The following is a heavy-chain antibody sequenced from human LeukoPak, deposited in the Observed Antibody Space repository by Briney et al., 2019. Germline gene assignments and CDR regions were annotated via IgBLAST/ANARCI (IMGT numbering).Heavy chain of an antibody. CDR1: GYNFTSYW. CDR3: ARRYYYGSGYYYMDV. D-gene: IGHD3-10*01. V-gene: IGHV5-51*01. CDR2: IYPGDSDT. J-gene: IGHJ6*03. Sequence: GESLKISCKGSGYNFTSYWIGWVRQMPGKGLEWMGIIYPGDSDTRYSPSFQGQVTISADKSISTAYLQWSSLKASDTAMYYCARRYYYGSGYYYMDVWGKGTTVTISS.